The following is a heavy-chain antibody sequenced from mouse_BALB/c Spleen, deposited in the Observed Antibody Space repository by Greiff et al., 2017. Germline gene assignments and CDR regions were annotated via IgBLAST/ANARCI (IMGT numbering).Heavy chain of an antibody. Sequence: EVHLVESGGGLVKPGGSLKLSCAASGFTFSDYYMYWVRQTPEKRLEWVATISDGGSYTYYPDSVKGRFTISRDNAKNNLYLQMSSLKSEDTAMYYCAREGKVTGPFAYWGQGTLVTVSA. V-gene: IGHV5-4*02. CDR2: ISDGGSYT. D-gene: IGHD2-1*01. J-gene: IGHJ3*01. CDR1: GFTFSDYY. CDR3: AREGKVTGPFAY.